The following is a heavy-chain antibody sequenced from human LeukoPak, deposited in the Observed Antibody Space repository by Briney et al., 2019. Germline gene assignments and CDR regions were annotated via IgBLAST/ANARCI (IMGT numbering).Heavy chain of an antibody. D-gene: IGHD1-7*01. J-gene: IGHJ4*02. V-gene: IGHV5-51*01. CDR3: ARAGTTYYDY. CDR1: GSRFTNDW. CDR2: IYPGDSDT. Sequence: GESLKISCKGSGSRFTNDWIGWVRQMPGKGLEWMGTIYPGDSDTRYSPSFQGQVTISADKSISTAYLQWSSLKASDTAMYYCARAGTTYYDYWGQGTLVTVSS.